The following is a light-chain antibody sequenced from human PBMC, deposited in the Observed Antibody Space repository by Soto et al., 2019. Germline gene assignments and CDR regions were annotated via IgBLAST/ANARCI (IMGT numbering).Light chain of an antibody. Sequence: QSALTQPASVSGSPGQSITISCTGTSSDVGGYNYVSWYQQHPGKAPKLMIYDVSNRPSGVSNRFSGSKSGNTASLTISGLQAEDEADSYCSSYTSSILFGGGTKLTVL. CDR2: DVS. J-gene: IGLJ2*01. CDR3: SSYTSSIL. CDR1: SSDVGGYNY. V-gene: IGLV2-14*01.